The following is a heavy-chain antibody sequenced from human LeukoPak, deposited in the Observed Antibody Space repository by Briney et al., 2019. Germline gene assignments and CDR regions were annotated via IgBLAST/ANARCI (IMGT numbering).Heavy chain of an antibody. CDR1: GYTLTDYD. CDR2: INPSSGTT. J-gene: IGHJ4*02. CDR3: ATGGRRTPVPTGRPWAY. Sequence: GASVKASCKASGYTLTDYDILWVRQAPGRGLECMGWINPSSGTTDYAQRFQGRVTMTSDTSLNTAYMDLSSLRSDDTAVYYCATGGRRTPVPTGRPWAYWGQGTLVTVFS. D-gene: IGHD1-1*01. V-gene: IGHV1-2*02.